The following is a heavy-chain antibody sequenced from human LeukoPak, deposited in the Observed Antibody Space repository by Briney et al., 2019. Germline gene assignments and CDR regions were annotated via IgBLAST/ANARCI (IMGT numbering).Heavy chain of an antibody. CDR1: GYTFTGYY. CDR2: INPNSGGT. J-gene: IGHJ4*02. Sequence: ASVKVSCKASGYTFTGYYMHWVRQAPGQGLEWKGWINPNSGGTNYAQKFQGRVTMTRDTSISTAYMELSRLRSDDTAVYYCARTDSSGYYQDYWGQGTLVTVSS. CDR3: ARTDSSGYYQDY. V-gene: IGHV1-2*02. D-gene: IGHD3-22*01.